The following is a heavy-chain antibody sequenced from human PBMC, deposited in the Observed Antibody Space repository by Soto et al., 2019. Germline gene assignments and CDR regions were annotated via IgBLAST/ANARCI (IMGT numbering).Heavy chain of an antibody. V-gene: IGHV1-69*02. D-gene: IGHD2-8*01. CDR1: GGTFSSYT. J-gene: IGHJ4*02. CDR2: IIPILGIA. Sequence: QVQLVQSGAEVKKPGSSVKVSCKASGGTFSSYTISWVRQAPGQGLEWMGRIIPILGIANYAQKFQGRVTITPDKSTSTAYMELSSVRSEDTAVYYCERGGVGMAFFDYWGQGTLVTVAS. CDR3: ERGGVGMAFFDY.